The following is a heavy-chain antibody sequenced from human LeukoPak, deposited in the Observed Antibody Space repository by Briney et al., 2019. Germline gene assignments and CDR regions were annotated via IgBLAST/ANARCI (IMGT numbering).Heavy chain of an antibody. Sequence: GGSLRLSCAASGFTFSSYNMNWVRQAPGKGLEWVSSISRSSSYIYYGDSVKGRFTISRDNANNSLYLQLNSLRAEDTAVYYCARVDSYCSGEGCYYYYGMDVWGQGTTVTVSS. J-gene: IGHJ6*02. CDR3: ARVDSYCSGEGCYYYYGMDV. V-gene: IGHV3-21*01. CDR2: ISRSSSYI. CDR1: GFTFSSYN. D-gene: IGHD2-15*01.